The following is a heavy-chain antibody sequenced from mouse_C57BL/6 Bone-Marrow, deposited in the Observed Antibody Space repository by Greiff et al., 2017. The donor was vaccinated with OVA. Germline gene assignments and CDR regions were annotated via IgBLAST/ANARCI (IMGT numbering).Heavy chain of an antibody. CDR1: GFNIKDDY. D-gene: IGHD1-1*01. V-gene: IGHV14-4*01. CDR2: IDPENGDT. Sequence: DVKLQESGAELVRPGASVKLSCTASGFNIKDDYMHWVKQRPEQGLEWIGWIDPENGDTEYASKFQGKATITADTSSNTAYLQRSSLTSEDTAVYYGTTGYYGSIFAYWGQGTLVTVSA. CDR3: TTGYYGSIFAY. J-gene: IGHJ3*01.